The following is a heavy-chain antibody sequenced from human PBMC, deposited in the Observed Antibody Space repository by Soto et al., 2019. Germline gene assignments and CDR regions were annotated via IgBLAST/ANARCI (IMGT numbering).Heavy chain of an antibody. J-gene: IGHJ5*02. CDR2: ISAYNGNT. Sequence: ASVKVSCKDSGYTFTSYGIRWVRQAPGQGLEWMGWISAYNGNTNYAQKLQGRVTMTTDTSTSTAYMELRSLRSDDTAVYYCARAYYDFWSGYGYNWFDPWGQGTLVTVSS. CDR1: GYTFTSYG. CDR3: ARAYYDFWSGYGYNWFDP. V-gene: IGHV1-18*01. D-gene: IGHD3-3*01.